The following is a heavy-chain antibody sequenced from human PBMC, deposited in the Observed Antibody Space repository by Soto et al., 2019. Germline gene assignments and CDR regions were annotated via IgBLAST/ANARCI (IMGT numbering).Heavy chain of an antibody. V-gene: IGHV4-30-4*01. J-gene: IGHJ4*02. CDR2: IFYSGNT. Sequence: SETLSLPCIVSGDSLSRGNNSWSWIRQPQGKGLEWIGYIFYSGNTYCTPSLKRRVTISVDTSKNHFFLRLSSVTGADTAVYYCARTDYCPGSPTDWGRGTLGTAST. D-gene: IGHD3-10*01. CDR1: GDSLSRGNNS. CDR3: ARTDYCPGSPTD.